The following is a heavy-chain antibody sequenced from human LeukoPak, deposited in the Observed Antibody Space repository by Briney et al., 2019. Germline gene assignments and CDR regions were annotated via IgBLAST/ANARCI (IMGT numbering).Heavy chain of an antibody. CDR3: AKDLMGYCSSTSCYEVYYYYGMDV. CDR2: IWYDGSNK. D-gene: IGHD2-2*01. J-gene: IGHJ6*02. Sequence: GGSLRLSCAASGFTFSSYGMHWVRQAPGKGLEWVAVIWYDGSNKYYADSVKGRFTISRDNSKNTLYLQMNSLRAEDTAVYYCAKDLMGYCSSTSCYEVYYYYGMDVWGQGTTVTVSS. CDR1: GFTFSSYG. V-gene: IGHV3-30*02.